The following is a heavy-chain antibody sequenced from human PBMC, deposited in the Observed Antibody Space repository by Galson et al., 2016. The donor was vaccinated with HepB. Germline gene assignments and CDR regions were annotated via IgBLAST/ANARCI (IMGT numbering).Heavy chain of an antibody. Sequence: SETLSLTCTVSGGSITSGSYYWAWIRQPAGKGLEWIGSIYNSGSTYYNSSVEGRVTIAVDTSKNHFSLQLTSVTAADTALYFCARLPTKCSGGTCYAYDRWGQGARVTVS. CDR3: ARLPTKCSGGTCYAYDR. J-gene: IGHJ5*02. V-gene: IGHV4-39*02. CDR2: IYNSGST. CDR1: GGSITSGSYY. D-gene: IGHD2-15*01.